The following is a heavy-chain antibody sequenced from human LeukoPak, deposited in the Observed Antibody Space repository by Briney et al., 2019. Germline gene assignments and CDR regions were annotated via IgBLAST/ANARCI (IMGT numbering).Heavy chain of an antibody. V-gene: IGHV3-53*01. CDR3: ARLGDHFHWNLDL. CDR1: GFTARTKY. J-gene: IGHJ2*01. CDR2: ICGGST. Sequence: PGGSLRLSCVPSGFTARTKYMNWVRQAPGKGLEWVSIICGGSTYYADSVKGRFTISRDTSKNTLSLQMNSLRVEDTAVYFCARLGDHFHWNLDLWGRGTLVTVSS. D-gene: IGHD1-1*01.